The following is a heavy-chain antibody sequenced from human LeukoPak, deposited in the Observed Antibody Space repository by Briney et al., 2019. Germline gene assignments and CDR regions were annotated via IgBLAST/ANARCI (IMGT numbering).Heavy chain of an antibody. CDR2: INPNSGGT. J-gene: IGHJ4*02. Sequence: ASVKVSCKASGYTFTGYYMHWVRQAPGQGLEWMGWINPNSGGTNYAQKFQGRVTMTRDTSVSTAYMELSRLRSDDTAVYYCARDRGWIQLWFSSDYWGQGTLVTVSS. CDR1: GYTFTGYY. V-gene: IGHV1-2*02. D-gene: IGHD5-18*01. CDR3: ARDRGWIQLWFSSDY.